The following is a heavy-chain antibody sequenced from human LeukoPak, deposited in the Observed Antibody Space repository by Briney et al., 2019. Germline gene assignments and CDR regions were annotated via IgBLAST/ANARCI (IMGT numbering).Heavy chain of an antibody. CDR1: GGSISTYY. Sequence: SETLSLTCTVSGGSISTYYWSWIRQPPGEGLEWIGYIYYSGSTNYNPSLKSRVTISVDTSQNQFSLRLSSVTAADTAVYYCARALNTRVVPSWGQGTLVTVSS. V-gene: IGHV4-59*12. D-gene: IGHD2-2*01. CDR3: ARALNTRVVPS. CDR2: IYYSGST. J-gene: IGHJ5*02.